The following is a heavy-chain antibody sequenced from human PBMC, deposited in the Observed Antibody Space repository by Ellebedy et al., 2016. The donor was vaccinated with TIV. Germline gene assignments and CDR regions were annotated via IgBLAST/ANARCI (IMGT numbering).Heavy chain of an antibody. V-gene: IGHV3-15*01. CDR3: ARGGGYHNMDP. CDR1: GFTFSNAW. J-gene: IGHJ6*02. CDR2: IKNKASGGTT. D-gene: IGHD3-10*01. Sequence: GGSLRLSCAASGFTFSNAWMSWVRQAPGKGLEWVGRIKNKASGGTTDYATPVKGRFTISRDDSQVTVYLQMNSLKSEDTAVYYCARGGGYHNMDPWGQGTTVTVSS.